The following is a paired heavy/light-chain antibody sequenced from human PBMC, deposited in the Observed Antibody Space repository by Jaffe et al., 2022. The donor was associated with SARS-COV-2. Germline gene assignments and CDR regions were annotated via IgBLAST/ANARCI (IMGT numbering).Heavy chain of an antibody. Sequence: QITLKESGPTLVKPTQTLTLTCTFSGFSLSTSGVGVGWIRQPPGKALEWLALIYWDDDKRYSPSLKSRLTITKDTSKNQVVLTMTNMDPVDTATYYCAHTRPLSSSGYDPPGAFDIWGQGTMVTVSS. CDR2: IYWDDDK. J-gene: IGHJ3*02. CDR3: AHTRPLSSSGYDPPGAFDI. V-gene: IGHV2-5*02. D-gene: IGHD5-12*01. CDR1: GFSLSTSGVG.
Light chain of an antibody. CDR2: SNN. V-gene: IGLV1-44*01. J-gene: IGLJ2*01. CDR1: SSNIGSNT. CDR3: AAWDDSLNGPDVV. Sequence: QSVLTQPPSASGTPGQRVTISCSGSSSNIGSNTVNWYQQLPGTAPKLLIYSNNQRPSGVPDRFSGSKSGTSASLAISGLQSEDEADYYCAAWDDSLNGPDVVFGGGTKLTVL.